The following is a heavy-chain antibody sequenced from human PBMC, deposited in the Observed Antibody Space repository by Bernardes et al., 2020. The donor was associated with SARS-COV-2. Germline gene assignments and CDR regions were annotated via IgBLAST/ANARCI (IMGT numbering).Heavy chain of an antibody. J-gene: IGHJ6*02. V-gene: IGHV4-34*01. D-gene: IGHD6-13*01. CDR2: INDGGNT. Sequence: SETLSLTCAVYSGSFRGYYWSWIRQPPGKGLEWIGEINDGGNTNYNPSLKSRVTMSVDTSKNQFSLKLTSVTAAETAVYYCARGYGGSGSWSPDYYYFVLDVWGQGTTVTVSS. CDR1: SGSFRGYY. CDR3: ARGYGGSGSWSPDYYYFVLDV.